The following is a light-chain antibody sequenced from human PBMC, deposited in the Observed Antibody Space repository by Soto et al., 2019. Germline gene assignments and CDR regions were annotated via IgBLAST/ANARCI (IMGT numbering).Light chain of an antibody. Sequence: QSVLTQPPSTSGTPGQRVTISCSGSSSNIGSNTVNWYQQVPGTAPKLLIYNNNQRPSGVSDRFSGSKSGTSASLALSGLQSEDEAEYWCAAWDDSLNGLLFGGGTKLTVL. J-gene: IGLJ3*02. V-gene: IGLV1-44*01. CDR1: SSNIGSNT. CDR2: NNN. CDR3: AAWDDSLNGLL.